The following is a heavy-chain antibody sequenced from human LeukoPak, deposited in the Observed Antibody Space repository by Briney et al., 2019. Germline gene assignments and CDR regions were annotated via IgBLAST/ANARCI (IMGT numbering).Heavy chain of an antibody. D-gene: IGHD3-10*01. CDR1: GYTFTGYY. CDR2: INPKSGGT. V-gene: IGHV1-2*02. Sequence: GASVKVSCKASGYTFTGYYMHWVRQAPGQGLEWMGWINPKSGGTNYAQKFQGRVTMTRDTSISTAYMELSRLRSDDTAVYYCARDGTWYYYGSGSPRLFDYWGQGTLVTVS. J-gene: IGHJ4*02. CDR3: ARDGTWYYYGSGSPRLFDY.